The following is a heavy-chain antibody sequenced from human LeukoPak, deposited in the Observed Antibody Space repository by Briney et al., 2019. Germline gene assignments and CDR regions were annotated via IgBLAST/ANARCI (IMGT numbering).Heavy chain of an antibody. CDR3: ARQVVAVAGTGYFDY. CDR1: GGSIRSSSYY. D-gene: IGHD6-19*01. J-gene: IGHJ4*02. V-gene: IGHV4-39*01. Sequence: SETLSLTCTVSGGSIRSSSYYWGWIRQPPGKGLEWIGSIYYSGSTYYNASLKSRGTISVDTSKNQFSLKLNSVTAADTAVYFCARQVVAVAGTGYFDYWGQGTLVTVST. CDR2: IYYSGST.